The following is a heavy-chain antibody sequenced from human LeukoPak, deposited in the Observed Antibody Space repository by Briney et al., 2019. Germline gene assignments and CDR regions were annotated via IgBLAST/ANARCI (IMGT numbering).Heavy chain of an antibody. CDR1: GFTFSNYI. Sequence: GGSLELSLAAFGFTFSNYIMNWVRQAPGKGLEGVSSISSSDSYIYYADSVKGRFTISRDNAKNSLYLQMNSLRAEDTAVYYCARGPQRVDYWGQGTLATVSS. J-gene: IGHJ4*02. CDR2: ISSSDSYI. CDR3: ARGPQRVDY. V-gene: IGHV3-21*01.